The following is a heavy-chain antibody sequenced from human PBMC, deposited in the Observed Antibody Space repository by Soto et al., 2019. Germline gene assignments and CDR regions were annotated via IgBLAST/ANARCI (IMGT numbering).Heavy chain of an antibody. Sequence: GGSLRLSCAASGFTFSSYAMSWVRQAPGQGLEWMGRINASDGITRYAQKLQGRITMTTDTSTSTAYMELRSLRSDDTAVYYCARVDSGITMIVEDAFDIWGQGTMVTVSS. CDR2: INASDGIT. V-gene: IGHV1-18*01. J-gene: IGHJ3*02. CDR3: ARVDSGITMIVEDAFDI. CDR1: GFTFSSYA. D-gene: IGHD3-22*01.